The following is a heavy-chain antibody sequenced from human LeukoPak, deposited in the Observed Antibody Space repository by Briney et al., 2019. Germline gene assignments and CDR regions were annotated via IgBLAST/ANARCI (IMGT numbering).Heavy chain of an antibody. D-gene: IGHD4-17*01. CDR2: IKSKTDGGTT. CDR1: GFTFSNAW. Sequence: GGSLRLSCVGSGFTFSNAWMTRVRQAPGKGLEWVGRIKSKTDGGTTDYAAPVKGRFTISRDDSKNTLYLQMNSLKTEDTAVYYCTTASYGDYAFDYWGQGTLVTVSS. V-gene: IGHV3-15*01. J-gene: IGHJ4*02. CDR3: TTASYGDYAFDY.